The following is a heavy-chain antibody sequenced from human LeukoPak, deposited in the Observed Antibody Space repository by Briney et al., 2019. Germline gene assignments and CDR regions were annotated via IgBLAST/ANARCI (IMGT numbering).Heavy chain of an antibody. CDR3: AKGLPFKGVAATDDAFDI. CDR1: GFTFSSYA. D-gene: IGHD6-19*01. Sequence: GGSLRLSCAASGFTFSSYAMTWVRQAPGKGLEWVSAISGSGGTTYYADSMKGRFTISRDNSKNTLHLQMNSLRAEDTAVYYCAKGLPFKGVAATDDAFDIWGQGTMVTVSS. J-gene: IGHJ3*02. V-gene: IGHV3-23*01. CDR2: ISGSGGTT.